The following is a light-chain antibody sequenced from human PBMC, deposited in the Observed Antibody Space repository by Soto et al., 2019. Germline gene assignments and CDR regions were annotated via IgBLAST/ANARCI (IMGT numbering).Light chain of an antibody. Sequence: QSALTQPASVSGSPGQSITISCTGTSSDVGSYNLVSWYQQHPGKAPKLMIYEVTKRPSGVSNRFSGSKSGNTASLTISGLQAEDEADYYCCSYAGSSTFGFFGGGTKLTVL. J-gene: IGLJ2*01. CDR1: SSDVGSYNL. V-gene: IGLV2-23*02. CDR3: CSYAGSSTFGF. CDR2: EVT.